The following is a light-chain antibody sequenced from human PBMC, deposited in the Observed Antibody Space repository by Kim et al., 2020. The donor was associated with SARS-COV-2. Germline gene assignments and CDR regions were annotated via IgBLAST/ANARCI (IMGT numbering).Light chain of an antibody. CDR1: SLRSYY. CDR2: GKN. J-gene: IGLJ3*02. Sequence: SSELTQDPAVSVALGQTVRITCQGDSLRSYYASWYQRKPGQAPVVVIYGKNNRPSGIPDRFSGSTSGNTASLTITGAQAEDEADYYCNSRDSSGDHWVFGGGTQLTVL. CDR3: NSRDSSGDHWV. V-gene: IGLV3-19*01.